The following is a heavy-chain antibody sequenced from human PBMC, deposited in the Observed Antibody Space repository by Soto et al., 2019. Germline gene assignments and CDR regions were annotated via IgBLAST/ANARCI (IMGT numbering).Heavy chain of an antibody. CDR1: GFTFSSYA. D-gene: IGHD5-18*01. CDR2: ISDSGSST. CDR3: AKRAIQLWLSSH. J-gene: IGHJ4*02. Sequence: QPGGSLRLSCAASGFTFSSYAMSWVRQAPGKGLEWVSAISDSGSSTYYADSVKGRFTISRDNSKNTLYLQMNSLRAEDTAVYYCAKRAIQLWLSSHWGQGTLVTVSS. V-gene: IGHV3-23*01.